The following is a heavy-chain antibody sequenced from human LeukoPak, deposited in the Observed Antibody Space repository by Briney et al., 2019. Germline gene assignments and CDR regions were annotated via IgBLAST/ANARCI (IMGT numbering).Heavy chain of an antibody. J-gene: IGHJ4*02. Sequence: GGSLRLSCAASGFTVSSNYMSWVRQAPGKGLEWVSVIYSGGSTYYADSVKGRFTIPRDNSKNTLYLQMNSLRAEDTAVYYCARDRDYYFDYWGQGTLVTVSS. D-gene: IGHD3-10*01. V-gene: IGHV3-53*01. CDR2: IYSGGST. CDR3: ARDRDYYFDY. CDR1: GFTVSSNY.